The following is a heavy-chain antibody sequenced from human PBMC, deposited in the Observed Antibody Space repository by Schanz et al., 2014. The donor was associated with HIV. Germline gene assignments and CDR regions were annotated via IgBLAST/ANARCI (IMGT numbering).Heavy chain of an antibody. CDR1: GFTSSSYA. CDR3: AKRRDSGYAYFDY. CDR2: IWYDGSNK. D-gene: IGHD1-1*01. J-gene: IGHJ4*02. Sequence: QVQLVESGGGVVQPGKSLRLSCVASGFTSSSYAMYWARQAPGKGLEWVAVIWYDGSNKYYADSVKGRFTISRDNSKKTLYLQMNSLRAEDTAVYYCAKRRDSGYAYFDYWGQGTLVTVSS. V-gene: IGHV3-30*04.